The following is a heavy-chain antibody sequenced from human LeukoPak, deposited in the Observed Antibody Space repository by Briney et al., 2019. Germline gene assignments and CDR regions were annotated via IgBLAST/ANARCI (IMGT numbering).Heavy chain of an antibody. D-gene: IGHD2-8*01. CDR1: GFTFDDYG. J-gene: IGHJ4*02. Sequence: GGSLRLSCAASGFTFDDYGMSWVRQAPGKGLEWVSGINWNGGSTGYADSVKGRFTISRDNAKNSLYLQMNSLRAEDTALYYCARDCTNGVCYTPDFDYWGQGTLVTVSS. CDR3: ARDCTNGVCYTPDFDY. V-gene: IGHV3-20*04. CDR2: INWNGGST.